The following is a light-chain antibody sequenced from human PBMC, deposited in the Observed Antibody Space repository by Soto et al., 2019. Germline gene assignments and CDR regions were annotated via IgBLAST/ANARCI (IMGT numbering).Light chain of an antibody. CDR2: AAS. CDR1: QTINTY. J-gene: IGKJ1*01. V-gene: IGKV1-39*01. Sequence: DIQMTQPPSSLSASVGDRVTISCRASQTINTYVNWYLQKPGKAPKLLIYAASSLHSGVPSRFSGSGSGTYFTLTISSLQPEDFATYYCQQSFSTPRTFGQGTKVDIK. CDR3: QQSFSTPRT.